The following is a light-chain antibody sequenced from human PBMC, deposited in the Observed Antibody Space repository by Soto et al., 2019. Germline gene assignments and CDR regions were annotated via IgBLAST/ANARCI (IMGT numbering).Light chain of an antibody. CDR1: SSNIGSNV. J-gene: IGLJ2*01. CDR3: AAWDGSLNAIL. Sequence: QCVLSQPPSASGTPGQRVTISGSGRSSNIGSNVVNWYQQFPGTAPKLLIYSDYQRPSGVPDRFSGSRSGTSASLAISGLQSEDEADYYCAAWDGSLNAILFGGGTQLTVL. CDR2: SDY. V-gene: IGLV1-44*01.